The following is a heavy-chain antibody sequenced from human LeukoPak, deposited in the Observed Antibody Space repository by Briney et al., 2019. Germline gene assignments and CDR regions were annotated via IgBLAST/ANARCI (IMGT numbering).Heavy chain of an antibody. CDR3: ARRWCSGGSCYSRSYYYYYMDV. CDR2: INHSGST. J-gene: IGHJ6*03. CDR1: GGSFSGYY. V-gene: IGHV4-34*01. Sequence: SETLSLTCAVYGGSFSGYYWSWIRQPPGKGLEWIGEINHSGSTNYNPSLKSRVTISVDTSKNQFSLKLSSVTAADTAVYYCARRWCSGGSCYSRSYYYYYMDVWGKGTTVTISS. D-gene: IGHD2-15*01.